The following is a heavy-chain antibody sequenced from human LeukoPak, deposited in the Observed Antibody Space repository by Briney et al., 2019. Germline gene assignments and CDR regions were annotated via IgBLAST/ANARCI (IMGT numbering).Heavy chain of an antibody. CDR3: VKDDGWVQYAN. CDR2: ISGSGDST. D-gene: IGHD5-24*01. J-gene: IGHJ4*02. V-gene: IGHV3-23*01. CDR1: GFTFSNYG. Sequence: GGTLRLSCAASGFTFSNYGMSWVRQAPGKGLEWVSSISGSGDSTYYADSVKGRFTISRDNSKNTVYLQMNSLSAEDAAVYYCVKDDGWVQYANWGQGTLVTVSS.